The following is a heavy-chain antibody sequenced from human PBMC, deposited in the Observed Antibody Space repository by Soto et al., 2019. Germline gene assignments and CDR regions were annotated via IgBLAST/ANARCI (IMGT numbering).Heavy chain of an antibody. CDR3: ARAPEGWLQFTYYFDY. Sequence: SVKVSCKASGCTFSSYAISWVRQAPGQGLEWMGGIITIFGTANYAQKFQGRVTITADESTSTAYMELSSLRSEDTAVYYCARAPEGWLQFTYYFDYWGQGTLVTVSS. CDR1: GCTFSSYA. CDR2: IITIFGTA. J-gene: IGHJ4*02. V-gene: IGHV1-69*13. D-gene: IGHD5-12*01.